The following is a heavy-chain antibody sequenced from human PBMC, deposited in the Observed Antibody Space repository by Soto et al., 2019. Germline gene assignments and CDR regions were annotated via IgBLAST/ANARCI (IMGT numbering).Heavy chain of an antibody. CDR3: ARDHVSGYDWLDY. Sequence: HPGGSLRLSCAASGFTVSSNYMSWVRQAPGKGLEWVSVIYSGGSTYYADSVKGRFTISRDNSKNTLYLQMNSLRAEDTAVYYCARDHVSGYDWLDYWGQGTLVTVSS. D-gene: IGHD5-12*01. CDR2: IYSGGST. CDR1: GFTVSSNY. V-gene: IGHV3-66*01. J-gene: IGHJ4*02.